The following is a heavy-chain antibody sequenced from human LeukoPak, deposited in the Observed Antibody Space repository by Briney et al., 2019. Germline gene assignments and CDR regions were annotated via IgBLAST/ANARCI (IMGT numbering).Heavy chain of an antibody. D-gene: IGHD4-17*01. CDR2: ISGSGGST. Sequence: GGSLRLSCAASGFTFDDYAMHWVRQAPGKGLEWVSGISGSGGSTYYAGTHCADSVKGRFTNSRDNGKNSLFLQMNSLRAEDTALYYCTRDTIGNYGDYPHAFPIWGQGTMVTVSS. V-gene: IGHV3-20*04. CDR1: GFTFDDYA. CDR3: TRDTIGNYGDYPHAFPI. J-gene: IGHJ3*02.